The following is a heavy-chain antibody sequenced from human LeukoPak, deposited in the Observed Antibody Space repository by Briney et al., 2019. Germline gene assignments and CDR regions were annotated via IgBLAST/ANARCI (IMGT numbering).Heavy chain of an antibody. CDR1: GFTFSGFT. D-gene: IGHD2-8*01. J-gene: IGHJ6*02. CDR2: IRSKTDNYAT. Sequence: GGSLKLSCGTSGFTFSGFTMHWVRQASGKGLEWVGRIRSKTDNYATSYAASVKGRFTISRDDSKNTAYLQMNSLKIEDTAVYFCAGHGTFTNCYYTMDVWGQGTTVTVSS. CDR3: AGHGTFTNCYYTMDV. V-gene: IGHV3-73*01.